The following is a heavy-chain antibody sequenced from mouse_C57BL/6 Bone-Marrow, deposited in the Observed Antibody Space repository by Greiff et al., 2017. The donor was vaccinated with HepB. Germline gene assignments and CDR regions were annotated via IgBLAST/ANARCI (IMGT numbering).Heavy chain of an antibody. CDR3: TTPIDYYGSKDYAMDY. D-gene: IGHD1-1*01. Sequence: VQLKESGAELVRPGASVKLSCTASGFNIKDDYMHWVKQRPEQGLEWIGWIDPENGDTEYASKFQGKATITADTSSNTAYLQLSSLTSEDTAVYYCTTPIDYYGSKDYAMDYWGQGTSVTVSS. J-gene: IGHJ4*01. CDR1: GFNIKDDY. V-gene: IGHV14-4*01. CDR2: IDPENGDT.